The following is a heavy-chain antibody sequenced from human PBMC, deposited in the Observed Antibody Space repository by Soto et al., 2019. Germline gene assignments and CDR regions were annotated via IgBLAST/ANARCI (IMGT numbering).Heavy chain of an antibody. CDR3: ARDGRPYCGGDCYPSNY. V-gene: IGHV1-46*01. J-gene: IGHJ4*02. D-gene: IGHD2-21*02. CDR2: INPSGGST. CDR1: GYTFTSYY. Sequence: QVQLVQSGAEVKKPGASVKVSCKASGYTFTSYYMHWVRQAPGQGLEWMGIINPSGGSTSYAQKFQGRVTMTRDTSTSTVYMELSSLRSEDTAVYYCARDGRPYCGGDCYPSNYWGQGTLVTVSS.